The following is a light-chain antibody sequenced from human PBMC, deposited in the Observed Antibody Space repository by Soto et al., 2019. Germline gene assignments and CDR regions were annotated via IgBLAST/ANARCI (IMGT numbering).Light chain of an antibody. CDR1: SGFVGSFSL. V-gene: IGLV2-23*01. J-gene: IGLJ1*01. CDR3: CLYIGAINYV. CDR2: EGH. Sequence: QSALTQPASVSGSPGQSITISCTGTSGFVGSFSLVSWYQQHPGKAPKVMISEGHRRPSGVPDRFSGSSSVNSATLTISGVQDEDEAYYCCCLYIGAINYVFGTGTKVNVL.